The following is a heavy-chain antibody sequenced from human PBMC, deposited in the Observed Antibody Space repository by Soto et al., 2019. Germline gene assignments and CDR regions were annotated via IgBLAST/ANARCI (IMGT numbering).Heavy chain of an antibody. J-gene: IGHJ4*02. CDR2: IYYSGSA. CDR1: GGSVRSGSYY. D-gene: IGHD1-26*01. V-gene: IGHV4-61*01. CDR3: ARVGMLGARHFDY. Sequence: QVQLRESGPGLVRPSETLSLTCTVSGGSVRSGSYYWSWIRQPPGKGLEWIGYIYYSGSATYSPSLKSRVTISVDTSKNQFSLKLSSLTAADTAVYYWARVGMLGARHFDYWGQGILVTVSS.